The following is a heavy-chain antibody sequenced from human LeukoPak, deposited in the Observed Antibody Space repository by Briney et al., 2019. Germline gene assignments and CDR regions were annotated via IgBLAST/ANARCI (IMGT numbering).Heavy chain of an antibody. V-gene: IGHV4-59*08. D-gene: IGHD6-6*01. CDR2: VYYSGST. J-gene: IGHJ6*02. CDR1: GGSIIHYY. CDR3: ARHQLGTPPDD. Sequence: SETLSLTCTVSGGSIIHYYWSWIRQPPGKRLEWIGYVYYSGSTNYNPFLKSRVTISVDTSKNQFSLKLSSVTAADTAVYYCARHQLGTPPDDWGQGTTVTVSS.